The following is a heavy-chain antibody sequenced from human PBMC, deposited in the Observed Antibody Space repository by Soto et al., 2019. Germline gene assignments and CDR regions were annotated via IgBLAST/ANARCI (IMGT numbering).Heavy chain of an antibody. D-gene: IGHD6-13*01. J-gene: IGHJ4*02. CDR2: IIPIFGTA. CDR3: PRARSSSWRFDY. CDR1: GGTFSSYA. Sequence: QVQLVQSGAEVKKPGSSVKVSCKASGGTFSSYAISWVRQAPGQGLEWMGGIIPIFGTANYAQRFQGRVTITADESTSTAYMELSSLRSEHTPAYYCPRARSSSWRFDYWGQGTLVTVSS. V-gene: IGHV1-69*01.